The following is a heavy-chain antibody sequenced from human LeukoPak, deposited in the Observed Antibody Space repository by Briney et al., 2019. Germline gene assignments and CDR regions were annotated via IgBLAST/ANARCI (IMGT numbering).Heavy chain of an antibody. CDR1: GFTFSSYG. V-gene: IGHV3-30*18. CDR2: ISYDGSNK. J-gene: IGHJ3*02. CDR3: AKDRGWSGYDAFDI. Sequence: GGSLRLSCAASGFTFSSYGMHWVRQAPGKGLEWVAVISYDGSNKYYADSVKGRFTISRDNSKNTLYLQMNSLRAEDTAVYYCAKDRGWSGYDAFDIWGQGTMVTVSS. D-gene: IGHD3-3*01.